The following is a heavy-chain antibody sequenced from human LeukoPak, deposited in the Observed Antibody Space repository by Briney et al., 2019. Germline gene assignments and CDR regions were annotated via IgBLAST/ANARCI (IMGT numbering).Heavy chain of an antibody. D-gene: IGHD2-8*01. CDR3: ARSYCTNGVCYTGDAFDI. V-gene: IGHV4-31*03. J-gene: IGHJ3*02. CDR2: IYYSGST. CDR1: GGSISSGGYY. Sequence: SETLSLTCTVSGGSISSGGYYWSWIRQHPGKGLEWIGYIYYSGSTYYNPPLKSRVTISVDTSKNQFSLKLSSVTAADTAVYYCARSYCTNGVCYTGDAFDIWGQGTMVTVSS.